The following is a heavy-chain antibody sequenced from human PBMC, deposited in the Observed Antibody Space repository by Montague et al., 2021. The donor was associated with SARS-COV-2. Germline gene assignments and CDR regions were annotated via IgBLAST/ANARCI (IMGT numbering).Heavy chain of an antibody. CDR3: ARSLDPSGTYYLPY. D-gene: IGHD3-10*01. CDR2: VYYSGRS. CDR1: GDSISTCY. Sequence: SETLSLTCTVSGDSISTCYWAWIRQPPGKGLEWIGYVYYSGRSSYNSSLKSRVTISVDTSKNQVSLNLSSVTAADTAVYYCARSLDPSGTYYLPYWGQGTLVTVSS. V-gene: IGHV4-59*01. J-gene: IGHJ4*02.